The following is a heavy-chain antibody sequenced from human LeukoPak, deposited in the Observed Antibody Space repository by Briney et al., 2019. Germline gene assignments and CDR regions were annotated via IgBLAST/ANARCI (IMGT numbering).Heavy chain of an antibody. CDR1: EFIFKSYS. D-gene: IGHD1-26*01. J-gene: IGHJ4*02. V-gene: IGHV3-66*01. Sequence: GGSLRLSCAASEFIFKSYSMSWVRQAPGKGLEWVSVIYSGGSTYYEDSVKGRFTISRDNSKNTLYLQMNSLRAEDTAVYYCARDESFFFLWGQGTLVTVSS. CDR2: IYSGGST. CDR3: ARDESFFFL.